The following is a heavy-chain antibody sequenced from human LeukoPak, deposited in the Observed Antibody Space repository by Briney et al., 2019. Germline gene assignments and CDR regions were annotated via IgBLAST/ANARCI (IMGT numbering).Heavy chain of an antibody. CDR3: IRSSGWPGS. D-gene: IGHD6-19*01. J-gene: IGHJ5*02. CDR1: GFTVSSHW. CDR2: INEDGSSI. V-gene: IGHV3-74*01. Sequence: GGSLRLSCAASGFTVSSHWMHWVRQVPGKGLVWVARINEDGSSIIYADSVKGRFAISSDIAENTIYLLMNSLRVEDTAIYYCIRSSGWPGSWGQGTLVTVSS.